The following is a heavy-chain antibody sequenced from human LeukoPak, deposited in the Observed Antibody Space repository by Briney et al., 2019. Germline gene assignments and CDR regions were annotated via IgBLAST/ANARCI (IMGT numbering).Heavy chain of an antibody. CDR2: IKQDESEK. J-gene: IGHJ4*02. CDR3: ARDKIEGPAKLDY. CDR1: GFTFSNYV. V-gene: IGHV3-7*01. Sequence: GGSLRLSCAASGFTFSNYVMSWVRQAPGKGLEWVANIKQDESEKYYVDSLKGRFTISRDNAKNSLYLQMNSLRAEDTAVYYCARDKIEGPAKLDYWGQGILVTVSS. D-gene: IGHD2-2*01.